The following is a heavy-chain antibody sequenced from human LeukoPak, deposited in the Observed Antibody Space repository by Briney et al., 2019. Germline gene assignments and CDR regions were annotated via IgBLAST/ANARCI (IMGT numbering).Heavy chain of an antibody. D-gene: IGHD3-22*01. J-gene: IGHJ6*02. V-gene: IGHV3-33*01. Sequence: GGSLRLSCAASGFTFSSYGMHWVRQAPGKGLEWVAVIWYDGSNKYYADSVKGRFTISRDNSKNTLYLQMNSLRAEDTAVYYCERDYYDSSGRQGMDVWGQGTTVTVSS. CDR1: GFTFSSYG. CDR2: IWYDGSNK. CDR3: ERDYYDSSGRQGMDV.